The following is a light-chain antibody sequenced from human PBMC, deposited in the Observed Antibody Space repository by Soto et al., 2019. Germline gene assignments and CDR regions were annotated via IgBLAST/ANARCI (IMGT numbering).Light chain of an antibody. CDR1: QSISSY. V-gene: IGKV1-39*01. CDR2: AAA. Sequence: DIQMTQSPSSLSASVGDRVTITCRASQSISSYLNWYQQKPGKAPTLLIYAAASLQSVVPSRFSGSGSGTDFTLTISILQPEDVATYYCQQSYSTPRRFTFGPGTKVEIK. CDR3: QQSYSTPRRFT. J-gene: IGKJ3*01.